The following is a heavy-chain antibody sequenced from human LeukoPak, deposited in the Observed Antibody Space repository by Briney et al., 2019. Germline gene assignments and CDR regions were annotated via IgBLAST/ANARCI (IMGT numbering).Heavy chain of an antibody. J-gene: IGHJ4*02. V-gene: IGHV3-30*02. CDR1: GFTFISYG. CDR3: AKDETWSFDY. Sequence: PGGSLRLSCAASGFTFISYGMHWVRQPPGKGLEWVAFMREDGSDIYYADSVKGRFTISRDNSKNTLYLQMNSLRPEDTAVYYCAKDETWSFDYWGQGTLVTVSS. CDR2: MREDGSDI.